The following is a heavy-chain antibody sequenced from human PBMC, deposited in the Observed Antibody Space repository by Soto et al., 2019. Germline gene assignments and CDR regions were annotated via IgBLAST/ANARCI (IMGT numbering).Heavy chain of an antibody. D-gene: IGHD2-21*01. CDR2: INPNGGST. CDR1: GYTFIHYY. V-gene: IGHV1-46*01. Sequence: QVQLVQSGAEVKKPGASVKVSCKASGYTFIHYYIHWVRQAPGQGLEWMAIINPNGGSTNYAQKFQDRVTVTSDTSTSTVSMELNSLGSADTAVYFCARSLLQGDFWGQGTLVTVSS. J-gene: IGHJ4*02. CDR3: ARSLLQGDF.